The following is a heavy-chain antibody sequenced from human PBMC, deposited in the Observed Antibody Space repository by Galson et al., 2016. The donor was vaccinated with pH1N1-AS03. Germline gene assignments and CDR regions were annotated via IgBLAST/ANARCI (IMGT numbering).Heavy chain of an antibody. J-gene: IGHJ3*02. CDR1: YGSVSNYY. Sequence: LSLTCSVSYGSVSNYYWSWIRQPPGKGLEWIGYIYDSGSTNYNPSLKSRVTLSVDTSKNQFSLKLSSVTAADTAVYYCARTHCTSTTCLRRGAFDIWGQGTMVTVSS. CDR2: IYDSGST. CDR3: ARTHCTSTTCLRRGAFDI. D-gene: IGHD2-2*01. V-gene: IGHV4-59*02.